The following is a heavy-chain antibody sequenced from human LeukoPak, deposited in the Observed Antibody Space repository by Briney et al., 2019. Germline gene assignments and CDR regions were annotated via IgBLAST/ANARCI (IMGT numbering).Heavy chain of an antibody. Sequence: SETLSLTCNVSGGSISGAFWTWIRQPPGKGLEYLGYIDYNGRTNYNPSLKSRLTMSLDISKNQFSLKLSSLTPMDTAVYYCVARVSTMVLGDYFDPWGQGILVIVSS. CDR3: VARVSTMVLGDYFDP. CDR1: GGSISGAF. J-gene: IGHJ4*02. D-gene: IGHD5/OR15-5a*01. CDR2: IDYNGRT. V-gene: IGHV4-59*01.